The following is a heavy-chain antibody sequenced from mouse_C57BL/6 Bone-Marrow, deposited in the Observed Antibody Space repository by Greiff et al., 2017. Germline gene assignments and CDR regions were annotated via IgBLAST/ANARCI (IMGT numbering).Heavy chain of an antibody. D-gene: IGHD2-3*01. J-gene: IGHJ3*01. Sequence: QVQLKQPGAELVMPGASVKLSCKASGYTITSYWMHWVKQRPGQGLEWIGEIDPSDSYTNYNQKFKGKSTLTVDKSSSTAYMQLSSLTSEDAAVYYCAADGYYGFAYWGQGTLVTVSA. CDR3: AADGYYGFAY. CDR2: IDPSDSYT. V-gene: IGHV1-69*01. CDR1: GYTITSYW.